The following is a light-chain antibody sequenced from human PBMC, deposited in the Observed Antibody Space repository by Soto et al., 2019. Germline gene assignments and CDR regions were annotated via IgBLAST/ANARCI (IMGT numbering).Light chain of an antibody. Sequence: DIQMTQSPSSLSASVGDRVTITCQASQAISNYLNWYQQKPGKAPRLLIYDASNLETGVTSKFSGSGSGTDFTFTISSLQPEDIATDYCQQYLNRPISTFGPGTKVDSK. CDR3: QQYLNRPIST. CDR2: DAS. V-gene: IGKV1-33*01. J-gene: IGKJ3*01. CDR1: QAISNY.